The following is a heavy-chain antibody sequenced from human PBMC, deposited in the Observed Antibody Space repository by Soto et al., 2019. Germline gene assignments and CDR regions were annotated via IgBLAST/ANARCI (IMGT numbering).Heavy chain of an antibody. CDR3: ARDLAQLGLDY. J-gene: IGHJ4*02. CDR2: IYYSGST. D-gene: IGHD6-6*01. V-gene: IGHV4-59*01. CDR1: GGSISSYY. Sequence: ETLSLTCTVSGGSISSYYWSWIRQPPGKGLEWIGYIYYSGSTNYNPSLKSRVTISVDTSKNQFSLKLSSVTAADTAVYYCARDLAQLGLDYWGQGTLVTVSS.